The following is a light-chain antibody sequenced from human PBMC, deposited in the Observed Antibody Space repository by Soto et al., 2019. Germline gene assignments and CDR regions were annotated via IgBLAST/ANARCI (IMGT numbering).Light chain of an antibody. CDR2: GSS. Sequence: EVVLTQSPGTLSLSPGERATLSCRASQSVSNNYLAWYQQKPGQSTKLLIFGSSYRATGIPDRFSGSGSGADFTLTISSLEPEDFAVYYWQQYGSSPPYTFGQGTKLQIK. J-gene: IGKJ2*01. V-gene: IGKV3-20*01. CDR1: QSVSNNY. CDR3: QQYGSSPPYT.